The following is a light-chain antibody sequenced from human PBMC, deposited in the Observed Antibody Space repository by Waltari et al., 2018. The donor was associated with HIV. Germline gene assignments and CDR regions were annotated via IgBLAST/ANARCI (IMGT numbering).Light chain of an antibody. CDR2: DTS. J-gene: IGKJ4*01. CDR3: QQRTNWPPVLI. CDR1: RSVTSY. V-gene: IGKV3-11*01. Sequence: EIVLTQSPVTLSLSPGERATLSCRASRSVTSYLAWYQQKPGKSPRLLIYDTSNRATDIPARFSGSGSGTDFTLTISSLEPEDSAVYYCQQRTNWPPVLIFGGGTKVEIK.